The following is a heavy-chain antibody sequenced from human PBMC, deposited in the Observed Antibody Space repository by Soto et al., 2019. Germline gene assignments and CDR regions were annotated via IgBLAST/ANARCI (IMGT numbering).Heavy chain of an antibody. CDR1: GFTFSHYG. J-gene: IGHJ6*02. CDR3: AKDLVAWSNYYYYGMDV. CDR2: ISYDGSNK. V-gene: IGHV3-30*18. D-gene: IGHD6-6*01. Sequence: GSLRLSCTASGFTFSHYGMHWARQAPGKGLEWVAIISYDGSNKHYADSVMGRFTISRDNSKNTLYLQMNSLRTEDTAVYYCAKDLVAWSNYYYYGMDVRGQGTTVTVSS.